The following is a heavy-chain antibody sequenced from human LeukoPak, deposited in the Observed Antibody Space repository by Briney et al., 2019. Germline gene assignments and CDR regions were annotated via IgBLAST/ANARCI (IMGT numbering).Heavy chain of an antibody. V-gene: IGHV3-66*04. CDR3: ASQTYYYGSGTYSTYLDYGMDV. CDR1: GFTVSSNY. Sequence: PGGSLRLSCAASGFTVSSNYMSWVRQAPGKGLEWVSVIFSGGSTNYADSVKGRFTISRDNSKNTLFLQMNGLRAEDTAVYYCASQTYYYGSGTYSTYLDYGMDVWGQGTTVTVSS. J-gene: IGHJ6*02. D-gene: IGHD3-22*01. CDR2: IFSGGST.